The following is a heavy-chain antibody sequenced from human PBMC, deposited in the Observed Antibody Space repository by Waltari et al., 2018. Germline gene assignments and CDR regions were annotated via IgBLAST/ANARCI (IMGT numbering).Heavy chain of an antibody. CDR3: ARETYYDFWSGFRPDY. Sequence: QVQLVQSGAEVKKPGAAVKVACQASGYTFTGYYMHWVQRAPGQGLEWMGRINPNSGGTNYAQKFQCRVTMTRDTSISTAYMELSRLRSDDTAVYYCARETYYDFWSGFRPDYWGQGTLVTVSS. CDR2: INPNSGGT. V-gene: IGHV1-2*06. CDR1: GYTFTGYY. J-gene: IGHJ4*02. D-gene: IGHD3-3*01.